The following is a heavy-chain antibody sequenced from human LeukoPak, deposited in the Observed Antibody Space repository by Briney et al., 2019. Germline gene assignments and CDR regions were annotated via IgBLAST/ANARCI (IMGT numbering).Heavy chain of an antibody. CDR2: IDHSGSP. Sequence: SETLSLTCAVYGGSFSGYYWSWICQPPGKGLDWIGEIDHSGSPNYKPSLKSRVTISLDTSKNQFSLKLSSVTAADTAFYYCARGSMRARFDQWGQGTLVTVSS. CDR1: GGSFSGYY. V-gene: IGHV4-34*01. J-gene: IGHJ4*02. D-gene: IGHD2-8*01. CDR3: ARGSMRARFDQ.